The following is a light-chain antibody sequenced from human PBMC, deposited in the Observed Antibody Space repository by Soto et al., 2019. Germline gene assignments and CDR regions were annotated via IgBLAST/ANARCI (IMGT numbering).Light chain of an antibody. CDR1: QSVSSIY. V-gene: IGKV3-20*01. J-gene: IGKJ1*01. Sequence: EIVLTQSPGTLSLSPGERATLSCRASQSVSSIYLAWYQQKPGQAPRLLIYGASSRATGIPDRFSGSGSGTDFTLNISRLEPEEFAVYYCQQYGSSRWTFGQGTKVEI. CDR3: QQYGSSRWT. CDR2: GAS.